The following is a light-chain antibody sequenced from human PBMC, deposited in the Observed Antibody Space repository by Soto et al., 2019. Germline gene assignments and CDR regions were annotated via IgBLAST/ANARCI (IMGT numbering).Light chain of an antibody. J-gene: IGKJ4*01. Sequence: GDRVTITCRASQSISGWLAWYQQKPGKAPKLLIYEASSLESGVPSRFSGSGSGTEFTLIISSLQPDDFAVYFCQQYDDWLRLTFGGGTKVDIK. V-gene: IGKV1-5*01. CDR3: QQYDDWLRLT. CDR2: EAS. CDR1: QSISGW.